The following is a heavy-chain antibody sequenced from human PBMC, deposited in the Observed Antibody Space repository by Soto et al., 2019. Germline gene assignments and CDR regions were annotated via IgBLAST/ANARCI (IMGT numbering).Heavy chain of an antibody. CDR3: ARHGYIGVITAAQQGNDAFDI. CDR2: ISTYNGNT. D-gene: IGHD2-2*01. J-gene: IGHJ3*02. CDR1: GYTFPNCG. V-gene: IGHV1-18*01. Sequence: ASVKFSFKASGYTFPNCGISWLGQAPGQGLEGMGWISTYNGNTNYAQKLQVRVTMTTDTSTSTAYMELRSLRSDDTAVYYCARHGYIGVITAAQQGNDAFDIWGQGTMVTVSS.